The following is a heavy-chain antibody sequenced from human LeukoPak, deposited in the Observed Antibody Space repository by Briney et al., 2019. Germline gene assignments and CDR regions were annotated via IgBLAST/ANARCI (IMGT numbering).Heavy chain of an antibody. J-gene: IGHJ4*02. CDR2: MNPNSGIT. V-gene: IGHV1-8*01. CDR3: ARGSRYFDWLDPGDDY. D-gene: IGHD3-9*01. CDR1: GYTFTSFD. Sequence: ASVKVSCKASGYTFTSFDINWVRLATGQGLEWMGWMNPNSGITGFAQKFQGRVTMTRNTSINTAYMELSSLKSEDTAVYYCARGSRYFDWLDPGDDYWGQGTLVTVSS.